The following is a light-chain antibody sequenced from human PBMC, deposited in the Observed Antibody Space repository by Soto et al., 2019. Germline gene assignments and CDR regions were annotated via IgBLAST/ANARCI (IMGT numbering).Light chain of an antibody. CDR3: QQYSSRPLT. CDR2: GAS. Sequence: EIVMTQSPATLSVSPGERASLSCGASQSIGNKLAWYYQKPGQAPSLLIYGASTRATGVPARFSGSGSGTELPLTISSPQSEDFAVYYGQQYSSRPLTFGGGTKVEIK. CDR1: QSIGNK. V-gene: IGKV3-15*01. J-gene: IGKJ4*01.